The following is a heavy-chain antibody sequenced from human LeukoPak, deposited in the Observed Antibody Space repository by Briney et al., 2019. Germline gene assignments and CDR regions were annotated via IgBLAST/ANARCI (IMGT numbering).Heavy chain of an antibody. CDR3: ARFYSSSRPRRYKFDY. V-gene: IGHV4-59*01. CDR1: GGSISSYY. D-gene: IGHD6-13*01. Sequence: SETLSLTCTVSGGSISSYYWSWLRHPPGKGLEWLGNIHYSGSTNYNPSLNSRVTISVDTSKSHFSLNLSAVTAADTAVYYCARFYSSSRPRRYKFDYWGQRTLVTVSS. CDR2: IHYSGST. J-gene: IGHJ4*02.